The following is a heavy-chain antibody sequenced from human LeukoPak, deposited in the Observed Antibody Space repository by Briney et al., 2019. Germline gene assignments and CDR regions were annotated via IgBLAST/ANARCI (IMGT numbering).Heavy chain of an antibody. V-gene: IGHV4-34*01. CDR1: GGSFSGYY. CDR2: INHSGST. D-gene: IGHD2-2*02. J-gene: IGHJ5*02. CDR3: ARGYRYCSSTSCYTGWFDP. Sequence: SETLSLTCAVYGGSFSGYYWSWIRQPPGKGLEWIGEINHSGSTNYNPSLKSRVTISVDTSKNQFSLKLSSVTAADTAVYYCARGYRYCSSTSCYTGWFDPWGQGTLVTVSS.